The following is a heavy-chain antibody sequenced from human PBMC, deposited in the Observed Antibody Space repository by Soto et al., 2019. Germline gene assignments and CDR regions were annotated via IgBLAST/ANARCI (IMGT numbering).Heavy chain of an antibody. CDR3: AKSANSGPGSHLFAF. J-gene: IGHJ4*02. CDR2: FRTGGDDDTT. CDR1: GFTFSSYS. V-gene: IGHV3-23*01. D-gene: IGHD3-10*01. Sequence: PGGSLRLSCAASGFTFSSYSMSWVRQAPGKGLEWVSGFRTGGDDDTTYYTDSVKGRFTISSDNSKNTLFLQMNSLRAEDTALYYCAKSANSGPGSHLFAFWSQGTLVTGSS.